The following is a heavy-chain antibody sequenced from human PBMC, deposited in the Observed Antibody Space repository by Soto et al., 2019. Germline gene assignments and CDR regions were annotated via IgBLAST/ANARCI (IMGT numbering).Heavy chain of an antibody. J-gene: IGHJ4*02. CDR2: ISGGGVST. Sequence: EVHLLESGGDLVQPGGSLRLSCAGSGFTFSNHAMNWVRQRPGKGLEWVSAISGGGVSTYYADSVRGRFTISRDNSKSTLYLQMNILRVEDTAVYYCTKDIVEWFGPDAEWWGQGTLVTVSS. CDR3: TKDIVEWFGPDAEW. D-gene: IGHD3-10*01. V-gene: IGHV3-23*01. CDR1: GFTFSNHA.